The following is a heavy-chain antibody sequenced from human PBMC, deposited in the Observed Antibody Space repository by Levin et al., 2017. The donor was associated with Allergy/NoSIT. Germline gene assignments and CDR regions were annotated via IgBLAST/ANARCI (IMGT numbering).Heavy chain of an antibody. CDR1: GFTFSNYS. D-gene: IGHD3-22*01. V-gene: IGHV3-21*01. J-gene: IGHJ4*02. CDR3: ARDGDSRGFDFDQ. CDR2: ISSRSSYI. Sequence: ETLSLTCAASGFTFSNYSMNWVRQAPEKGLEWVSSISSRSSYIYYADSVKGRFTVSRDNAKNSLFLQMNSLRAEDTAMYYCARDGDSRGFDFDQWGQGTLVTVSS.